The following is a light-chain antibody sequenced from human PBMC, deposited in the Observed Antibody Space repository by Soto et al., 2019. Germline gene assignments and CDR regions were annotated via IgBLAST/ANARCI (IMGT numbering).Light chain of an antibody. V-gene: IGKV3-11*01. CDR3: QQRRNWPPKYT. CDR1: QSVSSY. J-gene: IGKJ2*01. CDR2: DAS. Sequence: EIVLTQSPATLSLSPGERATLSCRASQSVSSYLAWYQQKPGQAPRLLIYDASNRATGIPARFSGSGSGTAFTLPISSLEPEDFAVYYCQQRRNWPPKYTFGQGTKLEIK.